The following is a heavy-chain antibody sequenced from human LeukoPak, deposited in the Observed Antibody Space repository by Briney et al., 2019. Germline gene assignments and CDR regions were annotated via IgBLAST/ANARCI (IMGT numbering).Heavy chain of an antibody. D-gene: IGHD4/OR15-4a*01. V-gene: IGHV4-59*01. CDR1: GGSISSFY. CDR3: ASHSYSANYYRSH. CDR2: VFYSGTT. Sequence: PSETLSLTCSVSGGSISSFYWTWIRQPPGKGLEWIGYVFYSGTTNYNPSLKSRVTMSVDTSKNQFSLNLSSVTAADTAVYYCASHSYSANYYRSHWGQGTLVIVSS. J-gene: IGHJ4*02.